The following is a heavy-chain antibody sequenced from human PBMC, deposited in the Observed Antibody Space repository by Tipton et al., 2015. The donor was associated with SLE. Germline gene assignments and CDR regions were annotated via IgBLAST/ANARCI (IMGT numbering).Heavy chain of an antibody. D-gene: IGHD1-1*01. V-gene: IGHV4-39*07. CDR2: IYHRGTT. Sequence: TLSLTCTVSGGSISSDSYYWGWIRQPPGKGLEWIGYIYHRGTTYYNPSLKSRVTISLDTSKNQFSLKLSSVTAADTAVYYCARGILEPGDYWGQGTLVTVSS. J-gene: IGHJ4*02. CDR3: ARGILEPGDY. CDR1: GGSISSDSYY.